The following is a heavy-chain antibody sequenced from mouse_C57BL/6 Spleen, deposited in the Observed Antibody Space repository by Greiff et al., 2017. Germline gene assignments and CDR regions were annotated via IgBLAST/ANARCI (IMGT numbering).Heavy chain of an antibody. D-gene: IGHD2-1*01. Sequence: VHLVESGAELVKPGASVKISCKASGYAFSSYWMNWVKQRPGKGLEWIGQIYPGDGDTNYNGKFKGKATLTADKSSSTAYMQLSSLTSEDSAVYFCARSVGVYYGNYGGFAYWGQGTLVTVSA. CDR2: IYPGDGDT. J-gene: IGHJ3*01. CDR3: ARSVGVYYGNYGGFAY. V-gene: IGHV1-80*01. CDR1: GYAFSSYW.